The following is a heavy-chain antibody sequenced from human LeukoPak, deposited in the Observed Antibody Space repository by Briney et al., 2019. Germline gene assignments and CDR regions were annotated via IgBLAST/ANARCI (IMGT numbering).Heavy chain of an antibody. CDR1: GYTFTSYD. CDR3: ARAPRGAVAGTGNYYYYYMDV. CDR2: MNPNSGNA. J-gene: IGHJ6*03. Sequence: ASVKVSCKASGYTFTSYDINWVRQATGLGLEWMGWMNPNSGNAGYAQKFQGRVTMTRNTSISTAYMELSSLRSEDTAVYYCARAPRGAVAGTGNYYYYYMDVWGKGTTVTVSS. D-gene: IGHD6-19*01. V-gene: IGHV1-8*01.